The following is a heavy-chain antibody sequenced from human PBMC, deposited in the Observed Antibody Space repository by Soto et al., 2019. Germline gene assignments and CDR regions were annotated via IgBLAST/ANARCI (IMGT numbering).Heavy chain of an antibody. V-gene: IGHV3-30*18. CDR3: AKDNQYRDYGDHGVEY. CDR2: VSYDGSKK. Sequence: QVQMVESGGGVVQPGRSLRLSCAVSGFTFRTYGMHWVRQAPGKGLEWVAVVSYDGSKKYYADSVKGRFTISRDNSKNTLHLQMNSLRAEDTAVYYCAKDNQYRDYGDHGVEYWGQGTLVTVSS. J-gene: IGHJ4*02. CDR1: GFTFRTYG. D-gene: IGHD4-17*01.